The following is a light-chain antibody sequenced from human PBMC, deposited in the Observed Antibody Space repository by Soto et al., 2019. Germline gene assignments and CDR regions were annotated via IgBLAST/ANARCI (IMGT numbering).Light chain of an antibody. CDR3: SSYTSSYTVI. V-gene: IGLV2-14*01. Sequence: QSALTQPASVSGSPGQSITISCTGTSNDVGSYDFVSWYQQHPDKAPRLMIYEVSNRPSGVSDRFSGSKSGNTASLTISGLQAEDEADYHCSSYTSSYTVIFGGGTKLTVL. J-gene: IGLJ2*01. CDR2: EVS. CDR1: SNDVGSYDF.